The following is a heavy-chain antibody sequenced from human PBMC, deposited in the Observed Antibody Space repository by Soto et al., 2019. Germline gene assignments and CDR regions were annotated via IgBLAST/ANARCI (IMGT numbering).Heavy chain of an antibody. CDR2: ISAYNGNT. Sequence: ASVKVSCKASGYTFTSYGISWVRQATGQGLEWMGWISAYNGNTNYAQKLQGRVTMTTDTSTSTAYMELRSLRSDDTAVYYCARDVLRFLEWLPDPRYYYYGMDVWGQGTKVTVSS. CDR1: GYTFTSYG. D-gene: IGHD3-3*01. J-gene: IGHJ6*02. V-gene: IGHV1-18*01. CDR3: ARDVLRFLEWLPDPRYYYYGMDV.